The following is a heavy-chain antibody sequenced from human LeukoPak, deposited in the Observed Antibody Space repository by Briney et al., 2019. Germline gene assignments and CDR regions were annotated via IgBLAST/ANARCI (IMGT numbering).Heavy chain of an antibody. CDR2: ISSSSSTI. CDR1: VCTFSTYS. V-gene: IGHV3-48*02. Sequence: QPGESLRLSCTASVCTFSTYSMNWVRKAPGKGLEWVSYISSSSSTIYYADSVKGRFTISRDNAKNSLYLQMNSLRDEDTAVYYCARASFQRWLHLGGDWGQGALVTVSS. CDR3: ARASFQRWLHLGGD. D-gene: IGHD5-24*01. J-gene: IGHJ4*02.